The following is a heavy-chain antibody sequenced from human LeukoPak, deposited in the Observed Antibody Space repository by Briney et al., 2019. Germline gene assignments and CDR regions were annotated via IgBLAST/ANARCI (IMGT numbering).Heavy chain of an antibody. CDR3: AKDGPIAAAGRGAYYFDC. CDR1: GFTFSSYA. CDR2: ISGSGGST. Sequence: GGSLRLSCATSGFTFSSYAMSWVRQAPGKGLEWVSAISGSGGSTYYADSVKGRFTVSRDNSKNTLYLQMNSLRAEDTAVYYCAKDGPIAAAGRGAYYFDCWGQGTLVTVSS. J-gene: IGHJ4*02. V-gene: IGHV3-23*01. D-gene: IGHD6-13*01.